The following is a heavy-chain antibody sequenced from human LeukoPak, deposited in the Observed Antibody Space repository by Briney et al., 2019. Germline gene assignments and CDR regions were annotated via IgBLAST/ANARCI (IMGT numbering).Heavy chain of an antibody. V-gene: IGHV3-74*01. J-gene: IGHJ5*02. CDR2: INGDGSST. CDR3: ARGGLDSSGYYYDPNWFDP. D-gene: IGHD3-22*01. Sequence: PAGGSLRLSCAASGFTFSSYWMHWVRQAPGKGLVWVSRINGDGSSTRYADSVKGRFTISRDNAKNTLYLQMNSLRAEDTAVYYCARGGLDSSGYYYDPNWFDPWGQGTLVTVSS. CDR1: GFTFSSYW.